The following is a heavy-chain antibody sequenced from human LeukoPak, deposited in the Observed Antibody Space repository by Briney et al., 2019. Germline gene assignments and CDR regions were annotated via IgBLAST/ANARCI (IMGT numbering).Heavy chain of an antibody. CDR1: GGSISSYY. V-gene: IGHV3-23*01. J-gene: IGHJ4*02. D-gene: IGHD5-18*01. CDR3: ATRYGYFAS. CDR2: ISGSGDTT. Sequence: ETLSLTCTVSGGSISSYYWSWVRQAPGKGLEWVSAISGSGDTTHYADSVKGRFTISRDISKNTLYLLMNSLRAEDTAVYYCATRYGYFASWGQGTLVTVSS.